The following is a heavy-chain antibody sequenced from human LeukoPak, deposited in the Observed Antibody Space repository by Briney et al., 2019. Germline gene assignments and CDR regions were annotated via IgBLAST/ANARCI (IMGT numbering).Heavy chain of an antibody. J-gene: IGHJ4*02. CDR1: GFTFSSSA. D-gene: IGHD2-15*01. CDR2: ISNNGGYT. Sequence: GGSLRLSCAASGFTFSSSAMSCVRQAPGKGLEWVSAISNNGGYTYYADSVQGRFTISRDNPKSTLCLQMNSLRAEDTAVYYCAKQLGYCSDGSCYFPYWGQGTLVTVSS. CDR3: AKQLGYCSDGSCYFPY. V-gene: IGHV3-23*01.